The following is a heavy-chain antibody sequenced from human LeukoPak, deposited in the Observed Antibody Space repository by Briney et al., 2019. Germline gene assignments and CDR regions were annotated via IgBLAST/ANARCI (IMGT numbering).Heavy chain of an antibody. J-gene: IGHJ4*02. CDR2: MNPNSGNT. Sequence: GASVKVSCKASGYTFTSYDINWVRQATGQGLEWMGWMNPNSGNTGYAQKFQGRVTMTRNTSISTAYMELGSLRSEDTAVYYCARGLPKRSYSGSYLPGVFVDYWGQGTLVTVSS. D-gene: IGHD1-26*01. CDR3: ARGLPKRSYSGSYLPGVFVDY. CDR1: GYTFTSYD. V-gene: IGHV1-8*01.